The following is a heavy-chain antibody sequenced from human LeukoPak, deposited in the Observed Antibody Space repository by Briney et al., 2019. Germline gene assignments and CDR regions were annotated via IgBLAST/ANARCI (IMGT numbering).Heavy chain of an antibody. J-gene: IGHJ4*02. CDR1: AGSISTYF. V-gene: IGHV4-59*08. D-gene: IGHD6-19*01. CDR2: ISYSGRT. CDR3: ATLYSSALCSRVG. Sequence: TSETLSLTSTVSAGSISTYFCTWIRQPPGKGLEWSVHISYSGRTNSNPSLNSLVTISVATSKNQFSLKRRPVTAAHTALYYSATLYSSALCSRVGWGQGNLVTVSS.